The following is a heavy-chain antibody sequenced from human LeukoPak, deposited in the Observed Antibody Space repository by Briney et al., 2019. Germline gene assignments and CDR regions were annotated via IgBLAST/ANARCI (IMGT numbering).Heavy chain of an antibody. J-gene: IGHJ6*03. CDR3: ARSGRGVDSFYFYMDV. CDR2: ISWNSGSI. Sequence: QPGRSLRLSCAASGFTFDDYAMHWVRQAPGKGLEWVSGISWNSGSIGYADSVKGRFTISRDNAKNSLYLQMNSLRAEDTAVYYCARSGRGVDSFYFYMDVWGKGTTVTVSS. V-gene: IGHV3-9*01. D-gene: IGHD3-10*01. CDR1: GFTFDDYA.